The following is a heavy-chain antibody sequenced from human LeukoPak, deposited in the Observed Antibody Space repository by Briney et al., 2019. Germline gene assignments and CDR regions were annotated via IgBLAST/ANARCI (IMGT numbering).Heavy chain of an antibody. V-gene: IGHV5-51*01. Sequence: GESLKISCKGSGYSFTSYWIGWVRQMPGKGPEWMGIIYPGDSDTRYSPSFQGQVTISADKSISTAYLQWSSLKASDTAMYYCASLYCSSTSCPLGGFDYWGQGTLVTVSS. J-gene: IGHJ4*02. CDR1: GYSFTSYW. D-gene: IGHD2-2*01. CDR3: ASLYCSSTSCPLGGFDY. CDR2: IYPGDSDT.